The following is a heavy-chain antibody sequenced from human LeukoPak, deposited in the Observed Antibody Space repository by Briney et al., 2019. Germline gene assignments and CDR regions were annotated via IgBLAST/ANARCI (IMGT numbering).Heavy chain of an antibody. CDR2: INPKTGAT. J-gene: IGHJ5*02. CDR3: ARAYEYGWFDP. Sequence: ASVKVSCKASGYTFTDYFLHWLRQAPGQGLEWIGWINPKTGATNYAQRFQGRVTMTRDSSITTGNMELNRLTSDDTALYYCARAYEYGWFDPWGQGTLVTVSS. V-gene: IGHV1-2*02. CDR1: GYTFTDYF. D-gene: IGHD3-16*01.